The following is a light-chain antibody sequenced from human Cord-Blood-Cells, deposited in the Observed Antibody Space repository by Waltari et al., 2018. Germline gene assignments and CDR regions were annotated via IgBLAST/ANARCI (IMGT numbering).Light chain of an antibody. V-gene: IGKV3-20*01. Sequence: EIVLTQSPGTLSLSPGERATLPCRASQSVSSSYLAWYQQKPGQAPRLLIYGASSRATGIPDRFSGSGSGTDFTLTISRLEPEEFAVYYCQQYGSSPLTFGGGTKVKIK. CDR2: GAS. CDR3: QQYGSSPLT. J-gene: IGKJ4*01. CDR1: QSVSSSY.